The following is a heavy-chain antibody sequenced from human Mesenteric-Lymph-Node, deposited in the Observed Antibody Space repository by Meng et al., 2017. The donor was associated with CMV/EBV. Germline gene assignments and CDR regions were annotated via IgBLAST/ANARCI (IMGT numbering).Heavy chain of an antibody. V-gene: IGHV1-69*02. D-gene: IGHD6-13*01. CDR3: AGGIAAAGSRWFDP. Sequence: QVQLAQSGAALKKPGTSVKVSGWASEVTFSSYTISWVRQAPGQGLEWMGRIIPILGIANYEQKFQGRVTITADKSTSTAYMELSSLRSEDTAVYYCAGGIAAAGSRWFDPWGQGTLVTVSS. J-gene: IGHJ5*02. CDR2: IIPILGIA. CDR1: EVTFSSYT.